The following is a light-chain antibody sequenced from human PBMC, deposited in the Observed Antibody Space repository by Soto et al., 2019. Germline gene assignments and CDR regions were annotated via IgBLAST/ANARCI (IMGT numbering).Light chain of an antibody. V-gene: IGKV3-11*01. CDR3: QHRDNWSYI. CDR1: ESVRHY. J-gene: IGKJ2*01. CDR2: DAS. Sequence: EIVLTQSPATLSLSPGERATLSCRASESVRHYVAWYQQKPGQAPRLLIYDASRAPGIPARFSGSGSGTDYTLSISSLEAEDFAVYYCQHRDNWSYIFGQGTKLEMK.